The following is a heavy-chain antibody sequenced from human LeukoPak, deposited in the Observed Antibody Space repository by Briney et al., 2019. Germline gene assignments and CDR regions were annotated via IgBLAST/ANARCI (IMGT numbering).Heavy chain of an antibody. D-gene: IGHD3-3*01. Sequence: GGSLRLSCAASGFTFSNYYTSWVRQAPGKGLEWVSAISGSGGTTYYADSVKGRFTISRDNSKNTLYLQMNSLRAEDTAVYYCAKEEVTIFGVVIIPSHFDYWGQGTLVTVSS. J-gene: IGHJ4*02. CDR1: GFTFSNYY. CDR2: ISGSGGTT. V-gene: IGHV3-23*01. CDR3: AKEEVTIFGVVIIPSHFDY.